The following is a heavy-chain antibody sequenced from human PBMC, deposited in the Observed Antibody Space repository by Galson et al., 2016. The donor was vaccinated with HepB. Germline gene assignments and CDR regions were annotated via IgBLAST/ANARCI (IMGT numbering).Heavy chain of an antibody. CDR3: AREGHIAAPVLDI. CDR1: GFTFSTYG. D-gene: IGHD6-13*01. Sequence: SLRLSCAASGFTFSTYGMHWVRQAPGKGLEWVAHIWYDGSNKYYAHSVKGRFTISRDNSKNTLYLQMNSLRAEDTAVYYCAREGHIAAPVLDIWGQGTMFTVSS. J-gene: IGHJ3*02. V-gene: IGHV3-33*01. CDR2: IWYDGSNK.